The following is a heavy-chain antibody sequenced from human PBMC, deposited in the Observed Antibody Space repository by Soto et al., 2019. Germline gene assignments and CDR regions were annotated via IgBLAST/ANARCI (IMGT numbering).Heavy chain of an antibody. CDR2: IIPILGIA. CDR1: GGTFSSYT. D-gene: IGHD6-13*01. J-gene: IGHJ5*02. Sequence: QVQLVQSGAEVKKPGSSVKVSCKASGGTFSSYTISWVRQAPGQGLEWMGRIIPILGIANYAQKFQGRVTITADKSTSTAYMELRSLRSEDTAVYYCARDYSSSPPPPFDPWGQGTLVTVSS. CDR3: ARDYSSSPPPPFDP. V-gene: IGHV1-69*08.